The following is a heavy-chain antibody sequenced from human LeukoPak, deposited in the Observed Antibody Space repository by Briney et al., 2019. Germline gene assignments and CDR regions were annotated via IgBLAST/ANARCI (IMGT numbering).Heavy chain of an antibody. D-gene: IGHD3-22*01. Sequence: GASVKVSCKASGYTFTSYGISWVRQAPGQGLEWMGWISAYNGNTNYAQKLQDRVTMTTDTSTSTAYMELRSLRSDDTAVYYCARESDSSGYSYFDYWGQGTLVTVSS. CDR2: ISAYNGNT. CDR1: GYTFTSYG. V-gene: IGHV1-18*01. CDR3: ARESDSSGYSYFDY. J-gene: IGHJ4*02.